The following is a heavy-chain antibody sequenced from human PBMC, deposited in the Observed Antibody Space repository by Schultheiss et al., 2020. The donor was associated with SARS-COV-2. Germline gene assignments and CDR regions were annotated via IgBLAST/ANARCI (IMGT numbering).Heavy chain of an antibody. V-gene: IGHV4-39*01. CDR1: GGSISSSSYY. J-gene: IGHJ4*02. D-gene: IGHD3-22*01. CDR3: VKGITMIVVEYPTHYSY. Sequence: SETLSLTCTVSGGSISSSSYYWGWIRQPPGKGLEWIGSIYYSGSTYYNPSLKSRVTISVDTSKNQFSLKLSSVTAADTAVYYCVKGITMIVVEYPTHYSYWGQGTLVTVSS. CDR2: IYYSGST.